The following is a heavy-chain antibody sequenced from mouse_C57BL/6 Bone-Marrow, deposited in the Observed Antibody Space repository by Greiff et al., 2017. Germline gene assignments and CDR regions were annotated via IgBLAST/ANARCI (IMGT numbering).Heavy chain of an antibody. CDR2: ISYDGSN. CDR3: ARELWGGWYFDG. CDR1: GYSITSGYY. Sequence: EVQRVESGPGLVKPSQSLSLTCSVTGYSITSGYYWNWIRQFPGNKLEWMGYISYDGSNNYNPSLKNRITITRDPSKNQVFLKLNSVTTGDTATYYCARELWGGWYFDGWGTGTTVTVSS. V-gene: IGHV3-6*01. D-gene: IGHD1-1*02. J-gene: IGHJ1*03.